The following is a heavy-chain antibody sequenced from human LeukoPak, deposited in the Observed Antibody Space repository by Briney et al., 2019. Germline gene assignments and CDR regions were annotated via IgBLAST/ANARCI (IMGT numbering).Heavy chain of an antibody. V-gene: IGHV3-48*04. CDR3: ASGSSGWYGHDAFDI. CDR1: GFTFDDYG. J-gene: IGHJ3*02. Sequence: GGSLRLSCAASGFTFDDYGMSWVRQAPGKGLEWVSYISSSSSTIYYADSVKGRFTISRDNAKNSLYLQMNSLRAEDTAVYYCASGSSGWYGHDAFDIWGQGTMVTVSS. CDR2: ISSSSSTI. D-gene: IGHD6-19*01.